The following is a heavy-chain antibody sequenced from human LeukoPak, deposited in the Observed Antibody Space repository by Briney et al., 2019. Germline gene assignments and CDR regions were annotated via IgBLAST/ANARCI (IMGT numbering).Heavy chain of an antibody. V-gene: IGHV3-30*18. J-gene: IGHJ4*02. D-gene: IGHD3-10*01. CDR2: ISYDGDDK. CDR3: AKDSIRAGSGSHLGD. Sequence: PGGSLRLSCAASGFTFSTYAMHWVRQAPGKGLEWVAIISYDGDDKNYADSVKGRFTISRDNSKNTLYLQMSGLRAEDTAVYYCAKDSIRAGSGSHLGDWGQGNLVTVSS. CDR1: GFTFSTYA.